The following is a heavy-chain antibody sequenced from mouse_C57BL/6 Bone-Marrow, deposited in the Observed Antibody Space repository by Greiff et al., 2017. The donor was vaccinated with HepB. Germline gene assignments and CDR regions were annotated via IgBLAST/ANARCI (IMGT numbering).Heavy chain of an antibody. J-gene: IGHJ4*01. CDR2: IYPGSGST. CDR1: GYTFTSYW. D-gene: IGHD1-1*01. Sequence: QVQLKQPGAELVKPGASVKMSCKASGYTFTSYWITWVKQRPGQGLEWIGDIYPGSGSTNYNEKFKSKATLTVDTSSSTAYMQLSSLTSEDSAVYYCARSERGLFMDYWGQGTSVTVSS. CDR3: ARSERGLFMDY. V-gene: IGHV1-55*01.